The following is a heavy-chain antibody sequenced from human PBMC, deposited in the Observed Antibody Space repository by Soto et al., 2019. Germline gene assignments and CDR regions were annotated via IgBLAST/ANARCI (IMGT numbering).Heavy chain of an antibody. CDR2: ISAYNGNT. CDR1: GYTFTSYG. Sequence: ASVKVSCKASGYTFTSYGISWVRQAPGQGLEWMGWISAYNGNTNYAQKLKGRVTMTTDTSTSTAYIEQRSLRSDDTAVNYSARDLLESAYYDFWSGYSNWFDPWGQGTLVTVSS. D-gene: IGHD3-3*01. CDR3: ARDLLESAYYDFWSGYSNWFDP. V-gene: IGHV1-18*01. J-gene: IGHJ5*02.